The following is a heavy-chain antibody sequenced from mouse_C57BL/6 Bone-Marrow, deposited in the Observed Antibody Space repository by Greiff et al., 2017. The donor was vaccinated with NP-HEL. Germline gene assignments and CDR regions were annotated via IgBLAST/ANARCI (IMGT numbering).Heavy chain of an antibody. CDR1: GYPFSSYW. Sequence: QVQLQQSGAKLVKPGASVKISCKASGYPFSSYWMNWVKQRPGKGLEWIGQIYPGDGDTNYNGKFKGKATLTADKSSSTAYMQLSSLTSEDSAVYFFARSRIITTVVATPFDYWGQGTTLTVSS. CDR3: ARSRIITTVVATPFDY. CDR2: IYPGDGDT. V-gene: IGHV1-80*01. J-gene: IGHJ2*01. D-gene: IGHD1-1*01.